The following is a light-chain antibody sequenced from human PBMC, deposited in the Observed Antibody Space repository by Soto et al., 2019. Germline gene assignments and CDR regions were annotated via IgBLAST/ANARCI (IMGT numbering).Light chain of an antibody. CDR1: SSDVGGYNY. V-gene: IGLV2-8*01. CDR3: QSYDSSLSGSV. J-gene: IGLJ1*01. Sequence: QSVLTQPPSASGSPGQSVTISCTGTSSDVGGYNYVSWYQQHPGKAPKLMIYEVSKRPSGVPDRFSGSKSGNTASLTVSGLQAEDEADYYCQSYDSSLSGSVFGTGTKVTVL. CDR2: EVS.